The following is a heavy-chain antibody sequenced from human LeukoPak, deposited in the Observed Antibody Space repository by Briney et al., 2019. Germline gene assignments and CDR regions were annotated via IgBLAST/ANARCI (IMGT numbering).Heavy chain of an antibody. D-gene: IGHD1-26*01. V-gene: IGHV3-30*18. J-gene: IGHJ5*02. CDR3: AKDQRELPGP. CDR2: ISYDGSNK. CDR1: GFTFSSYG. Sequence: GGSLRLSCAASGFTFSSYGMPWVRQAPGKGLEWVAVISYDGSNKYYADSVKGRCTISRDNSKNTLYLQMNSLRAEDTAVYYCAKDQRELPGPWGQGTLVTVSS.